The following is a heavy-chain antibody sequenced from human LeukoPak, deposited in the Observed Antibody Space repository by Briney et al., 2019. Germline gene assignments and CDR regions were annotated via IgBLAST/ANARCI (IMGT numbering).Heavy chain of an antibody. D-gene: IGHD3-10*01. CDR1: GYTFTVYY. V-gene: IGHV1-2*02. J-gene: IGHJ4*02. CDR3: ARDQSSGWFGESCFDY. Sequence: ASVKVSFTASGYTFTVYYMHWVRQAPGQGGEWMGWINPNSGDTNYAQKFQGRVTMTRDMSISTAYMELSRLRSDDTAVYYCARDQSSGWFGESCFDYWGQGTLVTVSS. CDR2: INPNSGDT.